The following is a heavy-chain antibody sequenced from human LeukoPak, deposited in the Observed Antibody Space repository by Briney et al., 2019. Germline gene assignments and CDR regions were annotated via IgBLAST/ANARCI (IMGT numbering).Heavy chain of an antibody. V-gene: IGHV3-30*18. CDR3: AKRVIQWELDYYYYYGMDV. J-gene: IGHJ6*02. CDR2: ISYDGSNK. Sequence: GRSLRLSCAASGFTFSSHGMHWVRQAPGKGLEWVAVISYDGSNKYYADSVKGRFTISRDNSKNTLYLQMNSLRAEDTAVYYCAKRVIQWELDYYYYYGMDVWGQGTTVTVSS. CDR1: GFTFSSHG. D-gene: IGHD1-26*01.